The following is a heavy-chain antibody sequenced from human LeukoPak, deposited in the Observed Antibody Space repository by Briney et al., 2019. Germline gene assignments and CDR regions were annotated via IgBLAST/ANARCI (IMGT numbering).Heavy chain of an antibody. J-gene: IGHJ4*02. Sequence: VASVKISCKASGYTFTSYYMHWVRQAPGQGLEWMGIINPSGGSTSYAQKFQGRVTMTRDTSTSTAYMELSSLRSEDTAVYYCAREDEAYCGGDCSPSYWGQGTLVTVSS. CDR2: INPSGGST. D-gene: IGHD2-21*02. CDR1: GYTFTSYY. V-gene: IGHV1-46*01. CDR3: AREDEAYCGGDCSPSY.